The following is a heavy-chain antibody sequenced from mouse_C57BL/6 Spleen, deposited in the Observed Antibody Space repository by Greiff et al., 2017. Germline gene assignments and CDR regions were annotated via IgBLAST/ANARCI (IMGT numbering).Heavy chain of an antibody. J-gene: IGHJ4*01. Sequence: EVQLVESGGGLVQPKGSLKLSCAASGFSFNTYAMNWVRQAPGKGLEWVARIRSKSNNYATYYADSVKDRFTISRDDSESMLYLQMNNLKTEDTAMYYCVRQGYGHYYAMDYWGQGTSVTVSS. CDR2: IRSKSNNYAT. V-gene: IGHV10-1*01. D-gene: IGHD1-2*01. CDR1: GFSFNTYA. CDR3: VRQGYGHYYAMDY.